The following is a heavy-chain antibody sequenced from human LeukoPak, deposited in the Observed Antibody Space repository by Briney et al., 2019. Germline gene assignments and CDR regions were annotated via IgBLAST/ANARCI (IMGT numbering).Heavy chain of an antibody. CDR3: ARDEWGDAFDI. J-gene: IGHJ3*02. D-gene: IGHD1-26*01. CDR2: ISSSSSYI. Sequence: KTGGSLRLSSAASGFTFSSYSMNWVRQAPGKGLEWVSSISSSSSYIHSADSVRGRFTISRDNAKNSLFLQMNSLRAEDTAVYYCARDEWGDAFDIWGQGTMVTVFS. V-gene: IGHV3-21*01. CDR1: GFTFSSYS.